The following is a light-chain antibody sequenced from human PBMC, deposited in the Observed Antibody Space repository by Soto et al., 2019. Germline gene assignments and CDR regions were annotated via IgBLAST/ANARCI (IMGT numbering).Light chain of an antibody. CDR2: EVS. CDR3: SSYSSITTNV. Sequence: QSVLTQPASVSGSPGQSITIYCTGTSSDVGAYNYVSWYQHHPGKAPKLIIYEVSIRPSGVSNRFSGSKSGNTASLTISGLQAEVEADYYFSSYSSITTNVFGTGTKLTVL. CDR1: SSDVGAYNY. J-gene: IGLJ1*01. V-gene: IGLV2-14*01.